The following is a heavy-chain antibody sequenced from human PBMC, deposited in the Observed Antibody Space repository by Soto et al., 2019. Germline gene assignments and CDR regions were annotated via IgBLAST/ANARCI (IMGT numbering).Heavy chain of an antibody. CDR2: IYYSGST. Sequence: SETLSLTCTVSGVSISSYYWSWIRQPPGKGLEWIGYIYYSGSTNYNPSLKSRVTISVDTSKNQFSLKLSSVTAADTAVYYCARDKITGLFDYWGQGTLVTVSS. CDR1: GVSISSYY. D-gene: IGHD2-8*02. J-gene: IGHJ4*02. CDR3: ARDKITGLFDY. V-gene: IGHV4-59*01.